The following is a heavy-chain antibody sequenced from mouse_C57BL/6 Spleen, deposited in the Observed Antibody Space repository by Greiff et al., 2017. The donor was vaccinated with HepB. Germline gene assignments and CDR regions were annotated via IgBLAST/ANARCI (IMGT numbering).Heavy chain of an antibody. D-gene: IGHD4-1*01. CDR3: TRLWDDYYFDY. J-gene: IGHJ2*01. CDR1: GFTFSDAW. CDR2: IRNKANNHAT. Sequence: EVMLVESGGGLVQPGGSMKLSCAASGFTFSDAWMDWVRQSPEKGLEWVAEIRNKANNHATYYAESVKGRFTISRDDSKSSVYLQMNSLRAEDTGIYYCTRLWDDYYFDYWGQGTTLTVSS. V-gene: IGHV6-6*01.